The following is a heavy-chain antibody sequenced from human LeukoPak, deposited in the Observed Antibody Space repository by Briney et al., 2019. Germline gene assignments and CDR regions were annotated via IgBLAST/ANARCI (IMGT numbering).Heavy chain of an antibody. Sequence: SETLSLTCTVSGASIGSYYWSWIRQPPGRGLEWIGYIFYSGNTEYNPSLKSRVTMSVDMSTRQISLKLSSVTAADTAVYYCARAVGGDGSGSLWGPGTLVTVSS. D-gene: IGHD3-10*01. J-gene: IGHJ4*02. CDR1: GASIGSYY. CDR3: ARAVGGDGSGSL. V-gene: IGHV4-59*01. CDR2: IFYSGNT.